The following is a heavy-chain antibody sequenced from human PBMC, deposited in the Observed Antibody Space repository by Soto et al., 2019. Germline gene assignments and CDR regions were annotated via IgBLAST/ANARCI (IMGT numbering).Heavy chain of an antibody. J-gene: IGHJ4*02. V-gene: IGHV4-59*01. CDR1: VGSISNYD. Sequence: PSETLYLTFNVSVGSISNYDWNWIRQPPGKRLEWIGYISDSGSTKYNPSLMSRVTISADMSKNQVSLKVKSVAAADTAIYYCARARLVGLTTWDYFDYWGQGTLVTVSS. CDR3: ARARLVGLTTWDYFDY. CDR2: ISDSGST. D-gene: IGHD1-1*01.